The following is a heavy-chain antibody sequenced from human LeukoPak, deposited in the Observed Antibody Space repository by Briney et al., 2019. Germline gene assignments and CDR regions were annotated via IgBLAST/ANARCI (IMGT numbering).Heavy chain of an antibody. CDR3: ARDKIGGINFDY. Sequence: PSEALSLTCAVYGGSFSGYYWSWIRQPPGKGLEWIGKINHSGSTNYNPSLKSRVTISVDTSKNQFSLKVGSVTAADTAVYYCARDKIGGINFDYWGQGTLITVSA. CDR1: GGSFSGYY. D-gene: IGHD2/OR15-2a*01. CDR2: INHSGST. V-gene: IGHV4-34*01. J-gene: IGHJ4*02.